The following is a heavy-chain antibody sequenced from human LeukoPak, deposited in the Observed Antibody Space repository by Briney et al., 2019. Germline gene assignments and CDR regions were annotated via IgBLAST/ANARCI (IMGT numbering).Heavy chain of an antibody. Sequence: SQTLSLTCAISGDSVSSNSAAWNWIRQSPSRGLEWQGRTYYRSKWYNDYAVSVKSRITINPDTSKNQFSLQLNSVTPEDTAVYYCAREERFDYGDQSPLFDYWGQGTLVTVSS. V-gene: IGHV6-1*01. CDR1: GDSVSSNSAA. D-gene: IGHD4-17*01. CDR3: AREERFDYGDQSPLFDY. CDR2: TYYRSKWYN. J-gene: IGHJ4*02.